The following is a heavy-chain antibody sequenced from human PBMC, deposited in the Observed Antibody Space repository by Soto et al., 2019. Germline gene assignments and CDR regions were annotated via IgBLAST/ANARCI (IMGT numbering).Heavy chain of an antibody. CDR1: GFTFSSYA. V-gene: IGHV3-23*01. Sequence: EVQLLESGGGLVQPGGSLRLSCAASGFTFSSYAMSWVRQAPGKGLEWVSAISGSGGSTYYADSVKGRFTISRDNSKNTLYLQMNTLRAEDTAVYYCAKDLYRSSGEIDYWGQGTLVTVSS. CDR2: ISGSGGST. CDR3: AKDLYRSSGEIDY. D-gene: IGHD6-6*01. J-gene: IGHJ4*02.